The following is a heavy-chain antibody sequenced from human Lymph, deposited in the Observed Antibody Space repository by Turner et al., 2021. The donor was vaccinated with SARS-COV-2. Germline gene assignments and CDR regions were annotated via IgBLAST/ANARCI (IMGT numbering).Heavy chain of an antibody. V-gene: IGHV3-30-3*01. CDR3: ARGPGGNYGPYFDY. Sequence: VQLVEAGGGGVQPGGSLRLSCAASGFAFSTYAMHWVRQGPGKGLEWVAVISYDGSNKYYADSVKGRFTISRDNSKNTLYLQMNSLRAEDTAVYYCARGPGGNYGPYFDYWGQGTLVTVSS. CDR1: GFAFSTYA. D-gene: IGHD3-10*01. J-gene: IGHJ4*02. CDR2: ISYDGSNK.